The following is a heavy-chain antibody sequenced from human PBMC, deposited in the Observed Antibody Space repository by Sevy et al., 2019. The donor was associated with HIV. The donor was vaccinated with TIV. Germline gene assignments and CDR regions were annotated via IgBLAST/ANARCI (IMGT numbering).Heavy chain of an antibody. CDR3: ARERTLAAAGTLGY. D-gene: IGHD6-13*01. J-gene: IGHJ4*02. V-gene: IGHV1-3*01. Sequence: ASVKVSCKASGYTFTTYAMHWVRQAPGQRLEWMGWINAGNGNTKYSQKFQGRVTITRDTSAGTAYMELSSLRSEDTAVYYCARERTLAAAGTLGYWGQGTLVTVSS. CDR2: INAGNGNT. CDR1: GYTFTTYA.